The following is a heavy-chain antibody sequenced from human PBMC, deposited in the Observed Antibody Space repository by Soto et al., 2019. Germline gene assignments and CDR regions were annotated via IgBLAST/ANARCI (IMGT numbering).Heavy chain of an antibody. D-gene: IGHD5-18*01. CDR3: AREWTQLWDRGQYYYYGMDV. Sequence: QVQLVESGGGVVQPGRSLRLSCAASGFTFSSYAMHWVRQAPGKGLEWVAVISYDGSNKYYADSVKGRFTISRDNSKNTLYMQMNSLRAEVTAVYYCAREWTQLWDRGQYYYYGMDVWGQGTTVTVSS. J-gene: IGHJ6*02. CDR2: ISYDGSNK. V-gene: IGHV3-30-3*01. CDR1: GFTFSSYA.